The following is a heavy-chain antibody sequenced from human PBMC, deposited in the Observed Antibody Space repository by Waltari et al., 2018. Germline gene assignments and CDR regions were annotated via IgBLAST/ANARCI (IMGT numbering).Heavy chain of an antibody. CDR3: ASAVVRVAFDI. CDR1: GYTFTGYY. J-gene: IGHJ3*02. CDR2: INPNRGGT. D-gene: IGHD6-19*01. V-gene: IGHV1-2*06. Sequence: QVQLVQSGAEVQTPGASVKVSCNASGYTFTGYYMHWGRQAPGQGLEWMGRINPNRGGTNYAQKFQGRVTMTRDTAISTAYMELSRLRSDDTAVYYCASAVVRVAFDIWGQGTMVTVSS.